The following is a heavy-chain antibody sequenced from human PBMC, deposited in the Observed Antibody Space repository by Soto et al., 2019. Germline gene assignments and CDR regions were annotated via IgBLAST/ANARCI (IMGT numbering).Heavy chain of an antibody. J-gene: IGHJ5*02. CDR3: ARASGHHDVYNFFDP. D-gene: IGHD1-1*01. CDR1: GYIFTSSC. CDR2: ISAYSGNT. V-gene: IGHV1-18*01. Sequence: ASVKVSCKTSGYIFTSSCISWVRQAPGQGLEWMGWISAYSGNTNYAQKLQGRVTLTTDTSTNTAYMELRSLRFDDTAVYYCARASGHHDVYNFFDPWGQGTLVTVSS.